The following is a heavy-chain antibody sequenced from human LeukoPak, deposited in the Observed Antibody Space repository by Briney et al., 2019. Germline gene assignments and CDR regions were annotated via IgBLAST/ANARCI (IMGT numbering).Heavy chain of an antibody. Sequence: PSETLSLTCTVSGGSISSYYWSWIRQPPGKGLEWIGYIYYSGSTNYNPSLKSRVTISVDTSKNQFSLKLSSVTAADTAVYYCARVLRYRPGYYYMDVWGKGTTVTVSS. D-gene: IGHD3-9*01. CDR2: IYYSGST. CDR1: GGSISSYY. V-gene: IGHV4-59*01. J-gene: IGHJ6*03. CDR3: ARVLRYRPGYYYMDV.